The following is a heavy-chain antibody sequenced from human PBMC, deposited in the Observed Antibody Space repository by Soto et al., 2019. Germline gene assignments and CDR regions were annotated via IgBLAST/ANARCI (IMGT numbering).Heavy chain of an antibody. V-gene: IGHV3-30*18. D-gene: IGHD1-26*01. J-gene: IGHJ4*02. CDR3: AKGSYSWVYSDFDY. Sequence: VQLVESGGGVVQPGRSLRLSCAASGFTFSSYDMHWVRQAPGKGLEWVAVISYDGSNKYYADSVKGRFTLSRDNSKNTLYLQMNSLRAGDTAVYYCAKGSYSWVYSDFDYWGQGTLVTVSS. CDR1: GFTFSSYD. CDR2: ISYDGSNK.